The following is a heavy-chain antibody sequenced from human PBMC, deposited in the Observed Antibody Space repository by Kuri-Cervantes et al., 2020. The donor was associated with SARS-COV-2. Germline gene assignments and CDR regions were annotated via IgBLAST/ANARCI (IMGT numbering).Heavy chain of an antibody. D-gene: IGHD3-22*01. Sequence: GSLRLSCAVYGGSFSGYYWSWIRRPPGKGLEWIGEINHSGSTNYNPSLKSRVTISVDTSKNQFSLKLGSVTAADTAVYYCERAREEHMIVVVITTGGWVDPWGQGTLVTVSS. J-gene: IGHJ5*02. V-gene: IGHV4-34*01. CDR3: ERAREEHMIVVVITTGGWVDP. CDR2: INHSGST. CDR1: GGSFSGYY.